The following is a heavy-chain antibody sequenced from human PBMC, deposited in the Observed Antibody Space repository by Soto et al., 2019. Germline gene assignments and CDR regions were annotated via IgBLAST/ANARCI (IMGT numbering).Heavy chain of an antibody. D-gene: IGHD6-19*01. J-gene: IGHJ4*02. CDR2: INHSGST. CDR1: GGSISGYY. CDR3: ADREVYSSGDY. Sequence: SETLSLTCTVSGGSISGYYWSWIRQPPGKGLEWIGEINHSGSTNYNPSLKSRVTISVDTSKNQFSLKLSSVTAADTAVYYCADREVYSSGDYWGQGTLVTVSS. V-gene: IGHV4-34*01.